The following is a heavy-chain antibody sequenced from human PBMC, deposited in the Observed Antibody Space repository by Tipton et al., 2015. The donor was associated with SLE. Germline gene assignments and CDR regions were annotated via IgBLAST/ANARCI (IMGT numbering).Heavy chain of an antibody. CDR3: ASEVVISRISYYHYGLDV. CDR1: GFAFSDYY. CDR2: ISSSATII. Sequence: SLRLSCAASGFAFSDYYMTWIRQAPGKGLEWVSYISSSATIIYYADSVKGRFTISRDNAKNSLYLQMNSLRADDTAVYYCASEVVISRISYYHYGLDVWGQGTTVTVSS. J-gene: IGHJ6*02. V-gene: IGHV3-11*01. D-gene: IGHD2-2*01.